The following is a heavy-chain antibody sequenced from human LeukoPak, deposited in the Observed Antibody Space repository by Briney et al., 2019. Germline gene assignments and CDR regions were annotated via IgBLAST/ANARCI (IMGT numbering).Heavy chain of an antibody. CDR2: IKQDGSEK. D-gene: IGHD3-22*01. Sequence: GGSLRLSCAASGFTFSSYWMSWVRQAPGKGLVWVANIKQDGSEKYYVDSGKGRFTISRDNAKNSLYLQMNSLRAEDTAVYYCARDPPTYYYDSSGSGTGLWGQGTQVTVSS. J-gene: IGHJ4*02. CDR3: ARDPPTYYYDSSGSGTGL. V-gene: IGHV3-7*01. CDR1: GFTFSSYW.